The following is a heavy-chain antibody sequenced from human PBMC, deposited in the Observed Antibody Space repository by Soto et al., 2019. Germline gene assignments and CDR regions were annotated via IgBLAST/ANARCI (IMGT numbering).Heavy chain of an antibody. CDR3: ARQSGDDYGDKLNPNYYYYGMDV. V-gene: IGHV4-39*01. D-gene: IGHD4-17*01. CDR1: GGSISSSSYY. CDR2: IYYSGST. Sequence: SETLSLTCTVSGGSISSSSYYWGWIRQPPGKGLEWIGSIYYSGSTYYNPSLKSRVTISVDTSKNQFSLKLSSVTAADTAVYYCARQSGDDYGDKLNPNYYYYGMDVWGQGTTVTVSS. J-gene: IGHJ6*02.